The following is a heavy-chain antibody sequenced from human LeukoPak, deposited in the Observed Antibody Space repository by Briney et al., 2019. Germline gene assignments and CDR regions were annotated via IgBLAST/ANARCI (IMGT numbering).Heavy chain of an antibody. J-gene: IGHJ4*02. Sequence: ASVKVSCKVSGYTLTELSMHWVRQAPGKGLEWMGGFDPEDGETIYAQKFQGRVTMTEDTSTDTAYMELGSLRSEDTAVYYRATGGAAALGLDYWGQGTLVTVSS. D-gene: IGHD6-13*01. V-gene: IGHV1-24*01. CDR3: ATGGAAALGLDY. CDR1: GYTLTELS. CDR2: FDPEDGET.